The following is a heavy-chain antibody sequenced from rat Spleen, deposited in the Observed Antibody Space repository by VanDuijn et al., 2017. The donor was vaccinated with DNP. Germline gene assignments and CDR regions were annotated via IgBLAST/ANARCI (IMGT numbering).Heavy chain of an antibody. CDR2: IPSSGDTT. V-gene: IGHV5-31*01. J-gene: IGHJ2*01. D-gene: IGHD4-3*01. CDR3: ARWFNSGYYFDY. Sequence: EVQLVESGGDLVQPGRSLKLSCVASRFTFNNFWMTWFRQVPRKGLEWVASIPSSGDTTYYPDSVKGRFTISRDNAKSSLYLQMNSLRSEDMATYYCARWFNSGYYFDYWGQGVMVTVSS. CDR1: RFTFNNFW.